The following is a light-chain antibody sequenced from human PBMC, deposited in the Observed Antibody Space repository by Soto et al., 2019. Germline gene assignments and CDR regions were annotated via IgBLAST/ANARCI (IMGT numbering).Light chain of an antibody. Sequence: IVMTQSPATLSVSPGERATLSWRASQSVSSNLAWYQQQPGQAPRLLIHGASNRATGIPDRFSGSGSGTDFTLIISRLEPEDSPVYYCHLYGSPWTFGPGTEVDIK. J-gene: IGKJ1*01. V-gene: IGKV3-20*01. CDR1: QSVSSN. CDR3: HLYGSPWT. CDR2: GAS.